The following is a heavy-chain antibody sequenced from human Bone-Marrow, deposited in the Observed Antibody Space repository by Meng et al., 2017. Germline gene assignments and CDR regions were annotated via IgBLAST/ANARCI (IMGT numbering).Heavy chain of an antibody. J-gene: IGHJ4*02. Sequence: GESLKISCAASGFTFSNAWMTWVRQAPGKGLEWVSYISSSGSTIYYADSVKGRFTISRDNAKNSLYLQMNSLRAEDTAVYYCARGPTVNDLDYWGQGTLVTVSS. V-gene: IGHV3-11*04. CDR2: ISSSGSTI. D-gene: IGHD4-17*01. CDR1: GFTFSNAW. CDR3: ARGPTVNDLDY.